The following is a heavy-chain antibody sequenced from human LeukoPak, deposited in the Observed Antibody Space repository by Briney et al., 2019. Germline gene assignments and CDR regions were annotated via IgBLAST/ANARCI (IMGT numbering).Heavy chain of an antibody. Sequence: PSQTLSLTCTVSGGSISSGGYYWSWIRQPPGKGLEWIGYIYHSGSTYYNPSLKSRVTISVDRSKNQFSLKLSSVTAADTAVYYCARGRPSRRLNYDFWSGRDYYYMDVWGKGTTVTVSS. D-gene: IGHD3-3*01. V-gene: IGHV4-30-2*01. CDR1: GGSISSGGYY. J-gene: IGHJ6*03. CDR2: IYHSGST. CDR3: ARGRPSRRLNYDFWSGRDYYYMDV.